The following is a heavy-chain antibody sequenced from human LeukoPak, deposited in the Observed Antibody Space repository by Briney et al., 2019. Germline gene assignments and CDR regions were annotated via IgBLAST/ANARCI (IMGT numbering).Heavy chain of an antibody. V-gene: IGHV3-30*18. D-gene: IGHD4/OR15-4a*01. J-gene: IGHJ4*02. CDR1: GFTFSNYY. CDR2: ISDDGERK. Sequence: GGSLRLSCVASGFTFSNYYMHWVRQAPGKGLEWVAIISDDGERKFYADSVRGRTTISRDKSKNTLFLQMDSLRADDTAVYFCAKDLSGHWCIDYWGQGTLVTVSS. CDR3: AKDLSGHWCIDY.